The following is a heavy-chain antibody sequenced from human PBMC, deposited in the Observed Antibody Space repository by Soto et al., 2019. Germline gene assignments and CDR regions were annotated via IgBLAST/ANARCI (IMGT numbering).Heavy chain of an antibody. D-gene: IGHD5-18*01. CDR3: ARDVQLQSFDY. Sequence: PGESLKISCKASGYIFTTYWIGWVRQMPGKGLEWMGIIYPAKSDTRYSPSFQGQVTASRDNAKNTLYLQMNSLRAEDTAVYYCARDVQLQSFDYWGQGTLVTVSS. J-gene: IGHJ4*02. CDR1: GYIFTTYW. CDR2: IYPAKSDT. V-gene: IGHV5-51*01.